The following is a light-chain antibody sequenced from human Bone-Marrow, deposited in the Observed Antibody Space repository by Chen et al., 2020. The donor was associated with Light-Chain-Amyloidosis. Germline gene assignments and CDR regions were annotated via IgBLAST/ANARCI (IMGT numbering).Light chain of an antibody. CDR3: AAWDDNLIAYV. V-gene: IGLV1-44*01. CDR1: SSNIGSNT. J-gene: IGLJ1*01. Sequence: QSVVTQPPSASGTPGQRVTISCSGSSSNIGSNTINWYQQLPGTAPKLLIHTNNQRPSGVHDRFSGSKSGTSASLAISGLQSDDEADYYCAAWDDNLIAYVFGTGTKVTVL. CDR2: TNN.